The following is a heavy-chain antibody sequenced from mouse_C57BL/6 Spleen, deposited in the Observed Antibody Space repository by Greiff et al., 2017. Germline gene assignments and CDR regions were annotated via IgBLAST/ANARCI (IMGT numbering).Heavy chain of an antibody. CDR3: ARVGTYDGFHFDY. Sequence: EVKVVESGGGLVKPGGSLKLSCAASGFTFSSYAMSWVRQTPEKRLEWVATISDGGSYTYYPDNVKGRFTISRDNAKNNLYLQMSHLKSEDTAMYYCARVGTYDGFHFDYWGQGTTLTVSS. V-gene: IGHV5-4*03. CDR1: GFTFSSYA. CDR2: ISDGGSYT. D-gene: IGHD2-3*01. J-gene: IGHJ2*01.